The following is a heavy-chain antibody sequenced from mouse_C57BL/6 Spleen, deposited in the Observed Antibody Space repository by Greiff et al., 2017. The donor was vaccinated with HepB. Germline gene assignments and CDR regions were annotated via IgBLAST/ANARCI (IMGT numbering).Heavy chain of an antibody. J-gene: IGHJ3*01. Sequence: VQLVESGAELVRPGASVKLSCKASGYTFTDYYINWVKQRPGQGLEWIARIYPGSGNTYYNEKFKGKATLTAEKSSSTAYMQLSSLTSEDSAVYFCAKSYYYGSTFVSFAYWGQGTLVTVSA. V-gene: IGHV1-76*01. D-gene: IGHD1-1*01. CDR2: IYPGSGNT. CDR1: GYTFTDYY. CDR3: AKSYYYGSTFVSFAY.